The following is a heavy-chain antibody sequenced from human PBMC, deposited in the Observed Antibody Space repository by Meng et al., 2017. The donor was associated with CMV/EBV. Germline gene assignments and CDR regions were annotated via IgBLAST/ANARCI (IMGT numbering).Heavy chain of an antibody. CDR2: IYPSGST. CDR1: VGSISSYY. Sequence: QVHLQASGPGLVTPSETLPLACTVSVGSISSYYWSWIRQPAGKGLEWIGRIYPSGSTNYNPSLKSRVTMSVDTSKNQFSLKLSSVTAADTAVYYCARVLRWNGVIDYWGQGTLVTVSS. D-gene: IGHD4-23*01. V-gene: IGHV4-4*07. J-gene: IGHJ4*02. CDR3: ARVLRWNGVIDY.